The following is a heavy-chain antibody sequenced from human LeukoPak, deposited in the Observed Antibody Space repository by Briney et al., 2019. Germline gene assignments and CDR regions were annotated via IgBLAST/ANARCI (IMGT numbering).Heavy chain of an antibody. V-gene: IGHV4-34*01. CDR2: INHSGST. CDR3: ARLGLGNGYNGRDY. J-gene: IGHJ4*02. D-gene: IGHD5-24*01. CDR1: GGSFSGYY. Sequence: SETLSLTCAVYGGSFSGYYWSWIRQPPGKGLEWIGEINHSGSTNYNPSLKSRVTMSVDTSKNQFSLKLSSVTAADTAVYYCARLGLGNGYNGRDYWGQGTLVTVSS.